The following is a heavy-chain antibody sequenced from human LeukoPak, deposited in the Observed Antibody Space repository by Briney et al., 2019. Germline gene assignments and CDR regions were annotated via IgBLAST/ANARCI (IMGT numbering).Heavy chain of an antibody. CDR3: ARSCSSTSCYYGMDV. D-gene: IGHD2-2*01. J-gene: IGHJ6*04. CDR2: INPSGGST. CDR1: GYTFTSYY. V-gene: IGHV1-46*01. Sequence: PVASVKVSCKASGYTFTSYYMHWVRQAPGQGLEWMGIINPSGGSTSYAQKFQGRVTMTRDTSTSTVYMELSSLRSEDTAVYYCARSCSSTSCYYGMDVWGKGTTATVSS.